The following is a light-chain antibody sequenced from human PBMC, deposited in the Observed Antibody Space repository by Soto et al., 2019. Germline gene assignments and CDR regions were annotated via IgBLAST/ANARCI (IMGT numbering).Light chain of an antibody. J-gene: IGLJ2*01. CDR3: TSYARSNSVI. CDR1: SSDPATDKY. Sequence: QSVLTQPPSASGSPGQSVTISCTGTSSDPATDKYVSWYQQHPGKAPKVMIYEVRKRPSGVPDRFSGSKSGNTASLTVSGLQAEDEADYYCTSYARSNSVIFGGGTQLTVL. CDR2: EVR. V-gene: IGLV2-8*01.